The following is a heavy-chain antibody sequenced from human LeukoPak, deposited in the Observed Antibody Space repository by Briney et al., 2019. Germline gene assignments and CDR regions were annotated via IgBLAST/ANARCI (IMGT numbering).Heavy chain of an antibody. J-gene: IGHJ4*02. CDR2: IYSGGST. CDR3: AREPTSGGYFDY. CDR1: GFTVRSHY. V-gene: IGHV3-53*01. Sequence: PGGSLTLSCAASGFTVRSHYMSWVRQAPGNGLEWVSVIYSGGSTYYADSVKGRFTISRDNSKNTLYLQMNSLRAEDTAVYYCAREPTSGGYFDYWGQGTLVTVSS. D-gene: IGHD1-26*01.